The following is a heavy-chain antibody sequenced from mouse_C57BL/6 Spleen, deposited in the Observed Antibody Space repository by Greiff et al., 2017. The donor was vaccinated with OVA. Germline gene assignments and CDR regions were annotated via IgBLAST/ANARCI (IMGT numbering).Heavy chain of an antibody. Sequence: QVHVKQPGAELVKPGASVKLSCKASGYTFTSYWMHWVKQRPGQGLEWIGMIHPNSGSTNYNEKFKSKATLTVDKSSSTAYMQLSSLTSEDSAVYYCARGYYDYSAWFAYWGQGTLVTVSA. CDR1: GYTFTSYW. J-gene: IGHJ3*01. CDR2: IHPNSGST. D-gene: IGHD2-4*01. CDR3: ARGYYDYSAWFAY. V-gene: IGHV1-64*01.